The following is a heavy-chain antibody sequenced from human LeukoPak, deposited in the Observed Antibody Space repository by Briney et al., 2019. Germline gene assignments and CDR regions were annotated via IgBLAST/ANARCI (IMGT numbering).Heavy chain of an antibody. V-gene: IGHV4-34*01. J-gene: IGHJ1*01. D-gene: IGHD6-13*01. CDR3: ARAGIAAAGTIRGVKYFQH. CDR1: GGSFSGYY. Sequence: SETLSLTCAVYGGSFSGYYWSCIRQPPGKGLEWIGEINHSGSTNYNPSLKSRVTISVDTSKNQFSLKLSSVTAADTAVYYCARAGIAAAGTIRGVKYFQHWGQGTLVTASS. CDR2: INHSGST.